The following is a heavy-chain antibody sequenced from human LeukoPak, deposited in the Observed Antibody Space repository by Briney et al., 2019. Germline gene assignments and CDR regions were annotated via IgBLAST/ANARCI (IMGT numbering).Heavy chain of an antibody. V-gene: IGHV1-18*01. D-gene: IGHD2-15*01. CDR2: ITAYNGNR. CDR3: ARDDDKVVDH. CDR1: GYTFSNYG. J-gene: IGHJ4*01. Sequence: ASVTVSCKTSGYTFSNYGISWVRQAPGQGLEWMGWITAYNGNRLYAQRFQGRITLTTDTSTSTSYMELRSLEYDDTAIYYCARDDDKVVDHWGQGTLVTVSS.